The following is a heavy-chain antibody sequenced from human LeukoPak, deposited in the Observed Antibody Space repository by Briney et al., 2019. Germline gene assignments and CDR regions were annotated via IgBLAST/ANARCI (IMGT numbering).Heavy chain of an antibody. V-gene: IGHV3-7*01. CDR1: GFTFSNYW. J-gene: IGHJ3*02. CDR2: ITEDGSEK. Sequence: GGSLRLSCAASGFTFSNYWMSWVRQAPEKGLEWVAHITEDGSEKYYVESVEGRFTISRDNAKTSLYLQMNSLRAEDTAVYYCARDSSGYLGAFDIWGQGTMVTVSS. D-gene: IGHD3-22*01. CDR3: ARDSSGYLGAFDI.